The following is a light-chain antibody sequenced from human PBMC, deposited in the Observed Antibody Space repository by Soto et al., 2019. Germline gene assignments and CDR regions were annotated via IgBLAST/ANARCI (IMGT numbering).Light chain of an antibody. J-gene: IGKJ3*01. Sequence: VMMQSPATLSLAPGDRAALSCRASHSINTSFLAWFQQKPGQAPRLLIYAASTRATGIPDRFSGSASETDFTLTINRLEPEDSAVYYCQQYASAPFSLGPGTKVDIK. CDR2: AAS. CDR3: QQYASAPFS. CDR1: HSINTSF. V-gene: IGKV3-20*01.